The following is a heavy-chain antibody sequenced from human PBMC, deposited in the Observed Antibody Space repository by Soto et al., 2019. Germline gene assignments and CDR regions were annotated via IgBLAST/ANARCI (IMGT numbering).Heavy chain of an antibody. J-gene: IGHJ4*02. D-gene: IGHD2-15*01. CDR3: ARRYGGTFDY. Sequence: SETLSLTCTVSGGSVSGYYWSWIRQPPGKGLEWIAYIHYTGSSNSNPSLESRVTMSVDTSKNQFSLKLSSVTAADTAVYYCARRYGGTFDYWGQGTLVTVSS. V-gene: IGHV4-59*08. CDR2: IHYTGSS. CDR1: GGSVSGYY.